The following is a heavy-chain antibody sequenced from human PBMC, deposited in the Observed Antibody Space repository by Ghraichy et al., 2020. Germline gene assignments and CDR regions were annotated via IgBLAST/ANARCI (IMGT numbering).Heavy chain of an antibody. Sequence: SETLSLTCTVSGGSISSYYWSWIRQPAGKGLEWIGRIYSSGSTNYNPSLKSRVTMSVDTSKNQFSLKLSSVTAADTAVYYCARVSNRGSSWTQPFDYWGQGTRVTVS. CDR2: IYSSGST. CDR3: ARVSNRGSSWTQPFDY. J-gene: IGHJ4*02. V-gene: IGHV4-4*07. D-gene: IGHD6-13*01. CDR1: GGSISSYY.